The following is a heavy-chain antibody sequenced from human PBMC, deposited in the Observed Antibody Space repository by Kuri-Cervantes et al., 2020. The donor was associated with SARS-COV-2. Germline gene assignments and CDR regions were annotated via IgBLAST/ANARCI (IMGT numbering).Heavy chain of an antibody. Sequence: GGSLRLSCAASGFTSSSYAMHWVRQAPGKGLEWVAVISYDGRNKYYADSVKGRFTISRDNSKNTLYLQMNSLRAEDTAVYYCARDREWELLHAGAFDIWSQGAMVTVSS. CDR1: GFTSSSYA. D-gene: IGHD1-26*01. V-gene: IGHV3-30*04. CDR3: ARDREWELLHAGAFDI. J-gene: IGHJ3*02. CDR2: ISYDGRNK.